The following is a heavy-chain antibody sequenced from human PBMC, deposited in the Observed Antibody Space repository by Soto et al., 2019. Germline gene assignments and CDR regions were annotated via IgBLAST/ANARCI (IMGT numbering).Heavy chain of an antibody. CDR2: ISGSGGST. Sequence: GGSLRLSCAASGFTFSSYAMSWVRQAPGKGLEWVSAISGSGGSTYYADSVKGRFTISRDNSKNTLYLQMNSLRAEDTALYYCAKGRSYYYYYGGDVWGQGTTVTVSS. CDR3: AKGRSYYYYYGGDV. V-gene: IGHV3-23*01. J-gene: IGHJ6*02. CDR1: GFTFSSYA.